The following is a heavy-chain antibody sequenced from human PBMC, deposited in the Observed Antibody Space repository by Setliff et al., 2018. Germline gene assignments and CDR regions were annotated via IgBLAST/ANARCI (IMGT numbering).Heavy chain of an antibody. V-gene: IGHV4-39*01. CDR3: ARQMSPPGMARARGFNWFDP. CDR1: GGPISSSSYY. D-gene: IGHD3-10*01. J-gene: IGHJ5*02. Sequence: SETLSLTCSASGGPISSSSYYWVWIRQPPGKGLEWLGAIFYDGNSYSNPSLMGRVTMSVDTSKNVFPLKLRSVTAADTSVYYCARQMSPPGMARARGFNWFDPWGQGTQVTVSS. CDR2: IFYDGNS.